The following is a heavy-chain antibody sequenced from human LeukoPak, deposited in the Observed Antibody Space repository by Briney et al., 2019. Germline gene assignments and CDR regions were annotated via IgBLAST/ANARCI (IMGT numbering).Heavy chain of an antibody. CDR1: GFTFDDYG. CDR2: INWNGGST. CDR3: ARSITMVRGQSPLSD. Sequence: PGGSLRLSCAASGFTFDDYGMSWVRQAPGKGLEWVSGINWNGGSTGYADSVKGRFTISRDNAKNSLYLQMNSLRAEDTAVYYCARSITMVRGQSPLSDWGQGTLVTVSS. V-gene: IGHV3-20*04. D-gene: IGHD3-10*01. J-gene: IGHJ4*02.